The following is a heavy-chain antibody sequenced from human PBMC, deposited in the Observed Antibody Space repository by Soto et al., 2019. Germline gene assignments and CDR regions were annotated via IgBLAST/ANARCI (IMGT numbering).Heavy chain of an antibody. CDR2: ISGSGGST. Sequence: EVELLESGGGLVQPGASLRLSCAASGFSFSSYAVSWVRQAPGTGLEWVSAISGSGGSTYYAVSVKGRFTISRDNSKNTLHLQMNSLRVEDTAVYYCAKERDSRGYFDYWGQGTLVTVSS. CDR3: AKERDSRGYFDY. J-gene: IGHJ4*02. D-gene: IGHD3-22*01. CDR1: GFSFSSYA. V-gene: IGHV3-23*01.